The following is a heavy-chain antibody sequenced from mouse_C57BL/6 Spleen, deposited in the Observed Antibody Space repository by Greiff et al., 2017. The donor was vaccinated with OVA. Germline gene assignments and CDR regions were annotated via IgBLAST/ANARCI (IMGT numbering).Heavy chain of an antibody. D-gene: IGHD1-1*01. CDR3: ARGNYGSSYGGVYYCDY. V-gene: IGHV1-69*01. Sequence: QVQLQQPGAELVMPGASVTLSCKASGYTFTSYWMHWVKQRPGQGLEWIGEIDPSDSYTNYNQKFKGKSTLTVDKSSSTAYMPRSSLTSEDSAVYYCARGNYGSSYGGVYYCDYWGQGTTLTVSS. J-gene: IGHJ2*01. CDR2: IDPSDSYT. CDR1: GYTFTSYW.